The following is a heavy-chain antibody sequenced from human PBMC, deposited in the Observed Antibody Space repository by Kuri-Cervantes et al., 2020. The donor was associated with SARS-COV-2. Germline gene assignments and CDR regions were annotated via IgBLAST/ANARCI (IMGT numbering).Heavy chain of an antibody. CDR2: TSYDGSNK. Sequence: GESLKISCAASGFTFSSYGMHWVRQAPGKGLEWVAVTSYDGSNKYYADSVKGRFTISRDNSKNTLYLQMNSLRAEDTAVYYCAKDGPDSGSYLFDYWGQGTLVTVSS. CDR1: GFTFSSYG. J-gene: IGHJ4*02. D-gene: IGHD1-26*01. CDR3: AKDGPDSGSYLFDY. V-gene: IGHV3-30*18.